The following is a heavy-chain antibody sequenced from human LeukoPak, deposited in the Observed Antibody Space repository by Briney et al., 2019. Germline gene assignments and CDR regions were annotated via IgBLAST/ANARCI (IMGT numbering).Heavy chain of an antibody. D-gene: IGHD3-9*01. CDR3: AKGPKRYNILTGYFVIETAFDI. CDR2: ISSSGSTI. Sequence: GGSLRLSCAASGFTFSSYEMNWVRQAPGKGLEWVSYISSSGSTIYYADSVKGRFTISRDNSKNTLYLQMNSLRAEDTAVYHCAKGPKRYNILTGYFVIETAFDIWGQGTMVTVSS. V-gene: IGHV3-48*03. CDR1: GFTFSSYE. J-gene: IGHJ3*02.